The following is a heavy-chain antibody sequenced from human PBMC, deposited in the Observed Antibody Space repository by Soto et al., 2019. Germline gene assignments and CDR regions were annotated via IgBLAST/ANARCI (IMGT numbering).Heavy chain of an antibody. J-gene: IGHJ5*02. Sequence: EMQLVESGGGLVEPGGSLRLSCAASGFTFSNAWMHWVRQAPGKGLEWVGLIRSKTDGKTDYAAPVKGRFTISRDDSKDTLYLEMNSLETDDTAVYYCATLHHSAPWCHGTLVTVFS. CDR2: IRSKTDGKT. CDR3: ATLHHSAP. V-gene: IGHV3-15*07. CDR1: GFTFSNAW. D-gene: IGHD2-15*01.